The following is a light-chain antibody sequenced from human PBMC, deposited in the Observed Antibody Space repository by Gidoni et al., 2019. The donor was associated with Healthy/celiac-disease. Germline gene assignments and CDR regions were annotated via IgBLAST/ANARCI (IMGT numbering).Light chain of an antibody. CDR2: YDD. CDR3: AAWDSSRDGPV. Sequence: QSVLTPSLSVSEAHRQRVTISCSESSSNIGNKAVNWYQQVPGKAPKLLIYYDDLLPSGISDRFSGSKSGTSATLAISRLEAEDEADYYCAAWDSSRDGPVFGGGTKVTVL. CDR1: SSNIGNKA. V-gene: IGLV1-36*01. J-gene: IGLJ2*01.